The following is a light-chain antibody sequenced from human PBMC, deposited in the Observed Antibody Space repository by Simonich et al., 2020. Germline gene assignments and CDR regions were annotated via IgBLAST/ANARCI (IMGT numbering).Light chain of an antibody. V-gene: IGLV7-43*01. CDR3: SSYTSSSTRV. Sequence: QTVVTQEPSLTVSPGGTVTLTCASSTGEVTSGYYQNWFQQKPGQAPRALIYSTSNKLAWTPSRVSGSLLGGKAALTLSGVQPEDEADYYCSSYTSSSTRVFGGGTKLTVL. CDR1: TGEVTSGYY. J-gene: IGLJ3*02. CDR2: STS.